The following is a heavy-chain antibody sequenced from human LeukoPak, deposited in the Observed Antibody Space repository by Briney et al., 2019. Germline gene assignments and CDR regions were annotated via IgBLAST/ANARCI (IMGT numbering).Heavy chain of an antibody. D-gene: IGHD2-15*01. V-gene: IGHV1-69*04. CDR1: GGTFSSYA. Sequence: GALVKVSCKASGGTFSSYAISWVRQAPGQGLEWMGRIIPIFGIANYAQKFQGRVTITADKSTSTAYMELSSLRSEDTAVYYCAREHTVVVVAATNDAFDIWGQGTMVTVSS. J-gene: IGHJ3*02. CDR3: AREHTVVVVAATNDAFDI. CDR2: IIPIFGIA.